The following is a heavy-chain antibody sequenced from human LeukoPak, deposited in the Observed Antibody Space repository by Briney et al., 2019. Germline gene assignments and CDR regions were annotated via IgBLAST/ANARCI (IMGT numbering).Heavy chain of an antibody. CDR1: GFTFSSYA. D-gene: IGHD3-16*01. Sequence: GGSLRLSCAASGFTFSSYAMHWVRQAPGKGLEWVAVISYDGSNKYYADSVKGRFTISRDNSKNTLYLQMNSLRAEDPAVYYCARSHPPYDYVWGSSDHWGQGTLVTVSS. V-gene: IGHV3-30*04. CDR3: ARSHPPYDYVWGSSDH. CDR2: ISYDGSNK. J-gene: IGHJ4*02.